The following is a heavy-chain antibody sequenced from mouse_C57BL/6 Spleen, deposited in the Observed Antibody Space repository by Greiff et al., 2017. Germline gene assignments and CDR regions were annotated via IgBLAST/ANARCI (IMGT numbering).Heavy chain of an antibody. CDR2: IYPGDGDT. V-gene: IGHV1-82*01. Sequence: QVQLQQSGPELVKPGASVKISCKASGYAFSSSWMNWVKQRPGKGLEWIGRIYPGDGDTNYNGKFKGKATLTADKSSSTAYLQLSILTSEDSAVYFCARSGYYGTSWDFDVWGTGTTVTVSS. D-gene: IGHD1-1*01. CDR1: GYAFSSSW. J-gene: IGHJ1*03. CDR3: ARSGYYGTSWDFDV.